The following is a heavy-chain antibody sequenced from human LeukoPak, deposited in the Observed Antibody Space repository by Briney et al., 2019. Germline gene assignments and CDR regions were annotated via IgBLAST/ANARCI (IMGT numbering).Heavy chain of an antibody. CDR1: GFTFSNAW. CDR2: IKSKTDGETT. CDR3: TTLHYYGSGTYNY. Sequence: GGSLRLSCAVSGFTFSNAWMSWVRQAPGKGLEWVGRIKSKTDGETTDFAAPVKGRFTISRDDSENTVYLQMNSLKTEDTAMYYCTTLHYYGSGTYNYWGQGTLVTVSS. J-gene: IGHJ4*02. D-gene: IGHD3-10*01. V-gene: IGHV3-15*01.